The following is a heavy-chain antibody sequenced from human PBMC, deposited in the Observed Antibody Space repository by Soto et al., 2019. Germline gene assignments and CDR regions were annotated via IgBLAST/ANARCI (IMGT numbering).Heavy chain of an antibody. CDR2: ISYDGSNK. D-gene: IGHD5-12*01. Sequence: GGSLRLSCAASGFTFSSYAMHWVRQAPGKGLEWVAVISYDGSNKYYADSVKGRFTISRDNSKNTLYLQMNSLRAEDTAVYYCARDGYSGYDWGMNDAFDIWGQGTMVTVSS. CDR1: GFTFSSYA. V-gene: IGHV3-30-3*01. CDR3: ARDGYSGYDWGMNDAFDI. J-gene: IGHJ3*02.